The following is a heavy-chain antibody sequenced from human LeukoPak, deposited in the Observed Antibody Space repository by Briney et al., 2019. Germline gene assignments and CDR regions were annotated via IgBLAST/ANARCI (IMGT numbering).Heavy chain of an antibody. J-gene: IGHJ4*02. CDR3: AREADWNDVDY. CDR2: ISSSSSYI. V-gene: IGHV3-21*01. D-gene: IGHD1-1*01. CDR1: GFTFSSYS. Sequence: GVSLRLSCAASGFTFSSYSMNWVRQAPGKGLEWVSPISSSSSYIYYADSVKGRFTISRDNAKNSLYLQMNSLRAEDTAVYYCAREADWNDVDYWGQGTLVTVSS.